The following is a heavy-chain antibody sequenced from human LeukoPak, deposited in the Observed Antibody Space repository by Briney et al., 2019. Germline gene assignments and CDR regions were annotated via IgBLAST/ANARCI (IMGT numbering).Heavy chain of an antibody. J-gene: IGHJ4*02. Sequence: GGSLRLSCAASGFTFSSYGMSWVRQAPGKGLEWVSNISGGGGYTYYADSVKGRFTISRDSSKNTLYLQMNSRRAEDAAVYYCAKRISGSSKALDYWGQGTLVTVSS. CDR3: AKRISGSSKALDY. CDR1: GFTFSSYG. CDR2: ISGGGGYT. D-gene: IGHD1-26*01. V-gene: IGHV3-23*01.